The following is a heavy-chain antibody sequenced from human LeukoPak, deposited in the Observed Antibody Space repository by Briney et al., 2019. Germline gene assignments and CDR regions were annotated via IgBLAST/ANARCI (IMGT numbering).Heavy chain of an antibody. D-gene: IGHD3-10*01. J-gene: IGHJ4*02. Sequence: SVKVSCKASGGTFTSYAISWVRQAPGQGLEYLGGSIPNFRRTKYAQKFEGRVTITTDETTAYMELRSLTSEDTAVYYCARPRMVRGVIIGYWGQGTLVTVSS. CDR3: ARPRMVRGVIIGY. CDR2: SIPNFRRT. V-gene: IGHV1-69*05. CDR1: GGTFTSYA.